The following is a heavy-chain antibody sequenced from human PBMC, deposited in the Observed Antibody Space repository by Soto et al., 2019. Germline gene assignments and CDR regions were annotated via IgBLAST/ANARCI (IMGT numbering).Heavy chain of an antibody. CDR1: GFTFSSYG. CDR3: ARGLGIAANWFDP. D-gene: IGHD6-13*01. J-gene: IGHJ5*02. Sequence: QVQLVESGGGVVQPGRSLRLSCAASGFTFSSYGMHWVRQAPGKGLEWVAVIWDDGSNKYYADSVKGRFTISRDNSKNTLYLQMNSLRAEDTAVYYCARGLGIAANWFDPWGQGTLVTVSS. V-gene: IGHV3-33*01. CDR2: IWDDGSNK.